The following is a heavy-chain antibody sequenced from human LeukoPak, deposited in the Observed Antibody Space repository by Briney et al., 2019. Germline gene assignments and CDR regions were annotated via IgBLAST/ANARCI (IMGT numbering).Heavy chain of an antibody. D-gene: IGHD3/OR15-3a*01. CDR2: IYYSGNT. CDR3: ARQTGSGLFTLP. J-gene: IGHJ4*02. Sequence: SETLSLTCNVSGYSISSGYYWGWIRQPPGKGLEWIGSIYYSGNTYYNASLKSRVTISIDSSKNQFPLILSSVTAADTAVYYCARQTGSGLFTLPGGQGTLVTVSS. CDR1: GYSISSGYY. V-gene: IGHV4-38-2*02.